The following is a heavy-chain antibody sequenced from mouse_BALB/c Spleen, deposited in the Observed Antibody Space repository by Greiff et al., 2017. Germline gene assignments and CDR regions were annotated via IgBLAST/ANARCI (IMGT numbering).Heavy chain of an antibody. J-gene: IGHJ1*01. D-gene: IGHD2-1*01. CDR1: GDSITSGY. CDR2: ISYSGST. CDR3: AIWGNYEDWYFDV. Sequence: EVQLQESGPSLVKPSQTLSLTCSVTGDSITSGYWNWIRKFPGNKLEYMGYISYSGSTYYNPSLKSRISITRETSKNQYYLQLNSVTTEDTATYYCAIWGNYEDWYFDVWGAGTTVTVSS. V-gene: IGHV3-8*02.